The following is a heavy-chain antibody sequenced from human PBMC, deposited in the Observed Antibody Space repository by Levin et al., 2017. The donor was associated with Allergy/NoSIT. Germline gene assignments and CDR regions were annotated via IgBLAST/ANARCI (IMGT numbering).Heavy chain of an antibody. CDR2: IKQDGSEK. J-gene: IGHJ4*02. V-gene: IGHV3-7*01. CDR1: GFTFSNYW. CDR3: ARDLWGAVGGKDGFDY. D-gene: IGHD6-19*01. Sequence: GESLKISCVASGFTFSNYWMSWVRQAPGKGLEWVANIKQDGSEKKYVDSVKGRFTISRDNAKNSVYLQVNGLRAEDTALYYCARDLWGAVGGKDGFDYWGQGTLLTVSS.